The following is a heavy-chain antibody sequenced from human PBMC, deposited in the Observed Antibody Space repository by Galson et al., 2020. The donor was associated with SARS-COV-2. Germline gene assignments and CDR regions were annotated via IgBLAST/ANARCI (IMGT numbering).Heavy chain of an antibody. CDR2: IIPIFGTA. CDR1: GGTFSSYA. Sequence: SVKVSCKASGGTFSSYAIRWVRQAPGQGLEWMGGIIPIFGTANYAQKLQGRVTITADESTSTAYMELSSLRSEDTAVYDCARVPEYCSSTSCSYYYYYYMDVWGKGTTVTVSS. D-gene: IGHD2-2*01. CDR3: ARVPEYCSSTSCSYYYYYYMDV. J-gene: IGHJ6*03. V-gene: IGHV1-69*13.